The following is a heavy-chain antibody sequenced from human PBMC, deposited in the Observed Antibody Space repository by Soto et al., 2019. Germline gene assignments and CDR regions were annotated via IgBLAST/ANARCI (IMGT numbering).Heavy chain of an antibody. CDR1: GYTFTSYD. J-gene: IGHJ6*03. CDR2: MNPNSGNT. V-gene: IGHV1-8*01. D-gene: IGHD2-8*01. CDR3: ARLHRNFTNGVCYRLKYYYYYYMDV. Sequence: GASVKVSCKASGYTFTSYDINWVRQATGQGLEWMGWMNPNSGNTGYAQKFQGRVTMTRNTSISTAYMELSSLRSEDTAVYYCARLHRNFTNGVCYRLKYYYYYYMDVWGKGTTVTVSS.